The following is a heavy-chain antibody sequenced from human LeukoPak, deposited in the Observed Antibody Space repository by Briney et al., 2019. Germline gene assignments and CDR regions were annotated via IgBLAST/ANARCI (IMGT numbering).Heavy chain of an antibody. CDR2: ISSSGSYI. CDR3: ARVEESSGWYYYYYMDV. Sequence: PGGSLRLSCAASRFTFSSYSMNWVRQAPGKGLEWVSSISSSGSYIYYADSVKGRFTISRDNAKNSLYLQMNSLRAEDTAVYYCARVEESSGWYYYYYMDVWGKGTTVTVSS. J-gene: IGHJ6*03. CDR1: RFTFSSYS. D-gene: IGHD6-19*01. V-gene: IGHV3-21*01.